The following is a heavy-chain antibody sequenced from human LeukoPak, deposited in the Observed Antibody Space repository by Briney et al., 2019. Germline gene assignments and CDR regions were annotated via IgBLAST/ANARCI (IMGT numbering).Heavy chain of an antibody. CDR3: ARDLHYYVAMDV. V-gene: IGHV3-21*01. CDR1: GFPFSSYS. Sequence: GSLRLSCAASGFPFSSYSMSWVRQAPGKGLEWVSSISGSSTYIYYAGSVKGRFTISRDNAKNSLYLQMNSLRAEDTAVYYCARDLHYYVAMDVWGQGTTVTVSS. CDR2: ISGSSTYI. J-gene: IGHJ6*02. D-gene: IGHD3-10*02.